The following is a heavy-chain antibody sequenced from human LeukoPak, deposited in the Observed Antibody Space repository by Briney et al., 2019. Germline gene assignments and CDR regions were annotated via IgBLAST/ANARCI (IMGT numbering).Heavy chain of an antibody. V-gene: IGHV3-48*02. D-gene: IGHD6-13*01. CDR2: ISGGSSTI. CDR3: ARDYGYSSSFDY. J-gene: IGHJ4*02. CDR1: GFTFRTSS. Sequence: GGSLRLSCAGYGFTFRTSSMNWVRQAPGKGLEWVSYISGGSSTIHYADSVKGRFTISRDNAKKSLYLQLNSLRNEDTAVYYCARDYGYSSSFDYWGQGTLVTVSS.